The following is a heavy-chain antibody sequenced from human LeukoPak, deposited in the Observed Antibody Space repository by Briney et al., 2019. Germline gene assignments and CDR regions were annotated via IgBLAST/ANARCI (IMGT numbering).Heavy chain of an antibody. Sequence: GGSLRLSCAASGFTFSSYAMHWVRQAPAKGLEWVAVISYDGSNKYYADSVKGRFTISRDNSKNTLYLQMNSLRAEDTAVYYCARDAIGYCSSTSCYSLDYWGQGTLVTVSS. J-gene: IGHJ4*02. D-gene: IGHD2-2*01. CDR2: ISYDGSNK. CDR1: GFTFSSYA. V-gene: IGHV3-30*01. CDR3: ARDAIGYCSSTSCYSLDY.